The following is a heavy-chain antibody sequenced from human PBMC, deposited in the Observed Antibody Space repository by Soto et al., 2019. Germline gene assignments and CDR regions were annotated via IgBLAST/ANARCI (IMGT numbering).Heavy chain of an antibody. Sequence: PGGSLRLSCAASGFTFSSYGMHWVRQAPGKGLEWVAVISYDGSNKYYADSVKGRFAISRDDSKNMVYLQMNSLKTEDTGIYYCTTDSYSSIIVVRFDYWGHGTLVTVSS. J-gene: IGHJ4*01. CDR2: ISYDGSNK. CDR3: TTDSYSSIIVVRFDY. CDR1: GFTFSSYG. D-gene: IGHD3-22*01. V-gene: IGHV3-30*03.